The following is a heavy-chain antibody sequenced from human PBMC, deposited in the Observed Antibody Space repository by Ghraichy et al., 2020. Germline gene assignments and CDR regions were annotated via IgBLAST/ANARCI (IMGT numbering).Heavy chain of an antibody. J-gene: IGHJ3*02. CDR1: GGSISSSSHY. Sequence: SETLSLTCTVSGGSISSSSHYWGWIRQPPGKGLEWIGSIYYSGSTHYNPSLKSRVTISVDTSKNQFSLKLSSVTAADTAVYYCARPAYSSGLVAFDIWGQGKRVTVSS. V-gene: IGHV4-39*01. CDR3: ARPAYSSGLVAFDI. D-gene: IGHD6-19*01. CDR2: IYYSGST.